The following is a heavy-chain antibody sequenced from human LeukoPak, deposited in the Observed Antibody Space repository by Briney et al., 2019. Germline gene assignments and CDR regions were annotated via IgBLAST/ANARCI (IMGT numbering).Heavy chain of an antibody. CDR3: ARGRWDTGGLHGLDV. CDR2: IWYDGSNK. J-gene: IGHJ6*02. D-gene: IGHD2-8*02. Sequence: GGSLRLSCAASGFTFSNAWMSWVRQAPGKGLEWVAVIWYDGSNKYYADSVKGRFTISRDNSQNTLYLQGNNLRAEDTAVYCCARGRWDTGGLHGLDVWGQGTTVTVSS. V-gene: IGHV3-33*08. CDR1: GFTFSNAW.